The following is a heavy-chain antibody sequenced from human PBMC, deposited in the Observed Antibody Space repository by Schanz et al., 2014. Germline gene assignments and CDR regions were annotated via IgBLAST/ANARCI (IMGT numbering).Heavy chain of an antibody. D-gene: IGHD1-26*01. V-gene: IGHV3-33*06. J-gene: IGHJ6*02. CDR3: VKDLQRELLRDDHYYDMDV. CDR1: GFTFSSYG. Sequence: LVESGGGVVQPGRSLRLSCAASGFTFSSYGMHWVRQVPGKGLEWVAVVCYDGSKKYYADSVKGRFTTSRDNSKNTMYLQMNSLRAEDTAVYYCVKDLQRELLRDDHYYDMDVWGRGTTVTVSS. CDR2: VCYDGSKK.